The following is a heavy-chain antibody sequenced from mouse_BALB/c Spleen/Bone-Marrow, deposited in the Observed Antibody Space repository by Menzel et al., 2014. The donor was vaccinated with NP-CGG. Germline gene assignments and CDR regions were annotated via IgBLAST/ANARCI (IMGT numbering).Heavy chain of an antibody. CDR3: ARGXXXXFPPMDY. CDR1: VYTFTNYV. V-gene: IGHV1-14*01. CDR2: INPYNDGT. Sequence: VQLKESGPELVKPGASVKMSCKASVYTFTNYVIHWVKQKPGQGLERIGYINPYNDGTKYNEKFRGKATLTSDKSSSTAYMELSSLTSEDSAVYYCARGXXXXFPPMDYWGQGTSVTVSS. J-gene: IGHJ4*01.